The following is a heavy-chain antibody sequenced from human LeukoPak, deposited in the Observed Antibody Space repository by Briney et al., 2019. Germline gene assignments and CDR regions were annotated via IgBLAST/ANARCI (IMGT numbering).Heavy chain of an antibody. CDR3: ARAEIKLYNQRRYYFDY. D-gene: IGHD3-16*02. J-gene: IGHJ4*02. Sequence: SETLSLTCAVYGGSFSGYYWSWIRQPPGKGLEWIGEINHSGSTNYNPSLKSRVTTSVDTSKNQFSLKLSSVTAADTAVYYCARAEIKLYNQRRYYFDYWGQGTLVTVSS. CDR1: GGSFSGYY. V-gene: IGHV4-34*01. CDR2: INHSGST.